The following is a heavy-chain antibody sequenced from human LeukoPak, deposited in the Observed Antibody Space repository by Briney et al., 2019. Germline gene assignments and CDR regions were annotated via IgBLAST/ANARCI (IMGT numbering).Heavy chain of an antibody. CDR2: ISGSGNII. D-gene: IGHD4-17*01. CDR3: ARDPFMTTGWGIDY. J-gene: IGHJ4*02. CDR1: GFTFSDYW. V-gene: IGHV3-11*01. Sequence: PGGSLRLSCAASGFTFSDYWMSWVRQAPGKGLEWVSYISGSGNIIYYADSVKGRFTISRDNARNSLYLQMNSLRAEDTAVYYCARDPFMTTGWGIDYWGQGTLVTVSS.